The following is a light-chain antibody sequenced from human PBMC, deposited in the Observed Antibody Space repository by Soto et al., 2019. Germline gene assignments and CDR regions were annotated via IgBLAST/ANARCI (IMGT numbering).Light chain of an antibody. CDR1: QTVYNNF. Sequence: DIVLTQAPATLYLSPGVRVTLSCRASQTVYNNFLAWYKHKPGQPPRLLIHGVSSRAPGIPERFSGSGSGTEFTRTISRLEPEAFAVYYCHPYGTSSRTFGQGTKVAIK. J-gene: IGKJ1*01. CDR3: HPYGTSSRT. CDR2: GVS. V-gene: IGKV3-20*01.